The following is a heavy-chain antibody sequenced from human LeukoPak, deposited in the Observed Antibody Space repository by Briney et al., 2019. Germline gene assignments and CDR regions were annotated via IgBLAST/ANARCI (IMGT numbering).Heavy chain of an antibody. V-gene: IGHV4-39*07. J-gene: IGHJ4*02. CDR3: ARVGRIAVAGTSQFDY. D-gene: IGHD6-19*01. CDR1: GGSISSSSYY. Sequence: PSEALSLTCTVSGGSISSSSYYWGWIRQPPGKGLEWIGSIYYSGSTYYNPSLKSRVTISVDTSKNQFSLKLSSVTAADTAVYYCARVGRIAVAGTSQFDYWGQGTLVTVSS. CDR2: IYYSGST.